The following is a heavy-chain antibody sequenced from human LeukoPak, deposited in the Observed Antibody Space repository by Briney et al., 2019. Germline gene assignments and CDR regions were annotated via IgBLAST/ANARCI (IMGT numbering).Heavy chain of an antibody. V-gene: IGHV1-69*05. J-gene: IGHJ6*03. CDR3: AAPGNYYDSSGYSDYYYYMDV. CDR2: IIPIFGTA. Sequence: SVKVSCKASGGTFSSYAISWVRQAQGPGLEWKGGIIPIFGTANYAQKFQGRVTITTDESTSTAYMELSSLISEETAVYYCAAPGNYYDSSGYSDYYYYMDVWGKGTTVTVSS. D-gene: IGHD3-22*01. CDR1: GGTFSSYA.